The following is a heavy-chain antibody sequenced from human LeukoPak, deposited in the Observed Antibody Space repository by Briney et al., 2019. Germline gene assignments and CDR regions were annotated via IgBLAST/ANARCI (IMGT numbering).Heavy chain of an antibody. Sequence: GGSLRLSCAASGFTFSSYGMNWVRQAPGKRLEWVSYISSSSDSIYYADSVKGRFTISRDNAENSLYLQMNSLRAEDTAVYYCARVVTAKGEAFDIWGQGTMVTVSS. CDR1: GFTFSSYG. D-gene: IGHD2-21*02. CDR2: ISSSSDSI. V-gene: IGHV3-48*01. CDR3: ARVVTAKGEAFDI. J-gene: IGHJ3*02.